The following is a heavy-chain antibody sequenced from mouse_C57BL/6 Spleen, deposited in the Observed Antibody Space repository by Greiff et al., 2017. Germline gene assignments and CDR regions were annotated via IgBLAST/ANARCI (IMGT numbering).Heavy chain of an antibody. V-gene: IGHV14-2*01. CDR1: GFNIKDYY. CDR2: IGPEDGDT. Sequence: EVQLQQSGAELVQPGASVKLSCAASGFNIKDYYMHWVQQGTEQGLEWVGRIGPEDGDTKYAPKFQGKATITADTSSNTAYLQLRSLTSEDTAVYYCARGWPRWYFDVWGTGTTVTVSS. D-gene: IGHD2-3*01. J-gene: IGHJ1*03. CDR3: ARGWPRWYFDV.